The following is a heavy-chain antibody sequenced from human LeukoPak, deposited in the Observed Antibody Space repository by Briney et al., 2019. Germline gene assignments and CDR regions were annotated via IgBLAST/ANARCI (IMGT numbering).Heavy chain of an antibody. CDR2: INHSGST. Sequence: SETLSLTCAVYGGSFSGYYWSWIRQPPGKGLEWIGEINHSGSTNYNPSLKSRVTISVDTSKNQVSLKLSSVTAADTAVYYCARGLGITMIVVVMRSYFDYWGQGTLVTVSS. J-gene: IGHJ4*02. V-gene: IGHV4-34*01. CDR3: ARGLGITMIVVVMRSYFDY. CDR1: GGSFSGYY. D-gene: IGHD3-22*01.